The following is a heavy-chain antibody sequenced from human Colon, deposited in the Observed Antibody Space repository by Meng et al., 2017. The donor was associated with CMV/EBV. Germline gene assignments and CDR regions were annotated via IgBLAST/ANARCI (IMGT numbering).Heavy chain of an antibody. J-gene: IGHJ6*02. V-gene: IGHV3-21*01. CDR1: GFTFSTYN. CDR2: ISGSGTYI. D-gene: IGHD1-26*01. CDR3: AREAWDSGSQDPRDGYYYYGMDV. Sequence: GGSLRLSCAASGFTFSTYNMNWVRQAPGKGLEWVPSISGSGTYIYYADSVKGRFTISRDNAKNSLYLQMNSLRAEDTAVYYCAREAWDSGSQDPRDGYYYYGMDVWGQGTTVTVSS.